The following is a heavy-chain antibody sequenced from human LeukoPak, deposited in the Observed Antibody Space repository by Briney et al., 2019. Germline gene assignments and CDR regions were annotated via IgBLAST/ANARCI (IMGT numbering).Heavy chain of an antibody. CDR1: GFTFSSYS. CDR3: TRGMGGWYPDY. Sequence: GGPLRLSCAASGFTFSSYSMNWVRQAPGKGLEWVSSISSSSSYIYYADSVKGRFTISRDNARNSLYLQMNSLRAEDTAVYYCTRGMGGWYPDYWGQGTLVTVSS. V-gene: IGHV3-21*01. J-gene: IGHJ4*02. CDR2: ISSSSSYI. D-gene: IGHD6-19*01.